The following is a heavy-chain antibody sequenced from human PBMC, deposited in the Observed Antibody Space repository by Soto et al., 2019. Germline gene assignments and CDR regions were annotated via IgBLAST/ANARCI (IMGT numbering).Heavy chain of an antibody. CDR3: ALMTTVTTKSSYFDL. Sequence: QVQLVESGGGVVQPGGSLKLSCAASGFTFSSYAMHWVRQAPGKGLEWVTIVSHDGSNKDHADSVKGRFTISRDNSKNPLSLQMNSLRTDDTAVYYCALMTTVTTKSSYFDLWGRGTLVTVSS. J-gene: IGHJ2*01. D-gene: IGHD4-17*01. CDR2: VSHDGSNK. CDR1: GFTFSSYA. V-gene: IGHV3-30*04.